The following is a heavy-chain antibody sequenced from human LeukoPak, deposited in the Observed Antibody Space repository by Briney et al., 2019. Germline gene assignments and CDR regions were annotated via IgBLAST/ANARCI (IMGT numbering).Heavy chain of an antibody. CDR2: ISGSDGST. CDR1: RFTFSSYA. V-gene: IGHV3-23*01. J-gene: IGHJ4*02. Sequence: GGSLRLSCAASRFTFSSYAMSWVRQPPGKGLEGVSAISGSDGSTYYADSVKGRFTISRDNSKNTLYLQMNSLRAEDTAVYYCAKLPSPIVVVINRYWGQGTLVTVSS. CDR3: AKLPSPIVVVINRY. D-gene: IGHD3-22*01.